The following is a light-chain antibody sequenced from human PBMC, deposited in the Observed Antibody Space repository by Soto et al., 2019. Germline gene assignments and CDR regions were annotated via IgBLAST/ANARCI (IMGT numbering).Light chain of an antibody. CDR2: GAS. CDR1: QSTTSSY. V-gene: IGKV3-20*01. CDR3: ELYVNSPPMYT. J-gene: IGKJ2*01. Sequence: ETVLTQSPGTLSLSPGERATLSCRASQSTTSSYLAWYQQKPGQAPRLLIYGASSRATGIPDRSSGSGSGSDFTLTISRLEPEDFAVYYCELYVNSPPMYTFGQGTKLEIK.